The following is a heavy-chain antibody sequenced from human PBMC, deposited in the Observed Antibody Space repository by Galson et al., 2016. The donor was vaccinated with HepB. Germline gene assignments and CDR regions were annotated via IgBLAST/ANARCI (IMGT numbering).Heavy chain of an antibody. J-gene: IGHJ6*02. CDR3: TKDTRPRLAPRSDSICGMDV. V-gene: IGHV3-9*01. CDR1: GFTFDDYA. Sequence: LSCAASGFTFDDYAMHWVRQAPGKGLEWVSGISWNSGSIDYADSVKGRFTISRDNAKNSLYLQMNSLRTEDTALYYCTKDTRPRLAPRSDSICGMDVWGQGTTVTVSS. CDR2: ISWNSGSI. D-gene: IGHD6-13*01.